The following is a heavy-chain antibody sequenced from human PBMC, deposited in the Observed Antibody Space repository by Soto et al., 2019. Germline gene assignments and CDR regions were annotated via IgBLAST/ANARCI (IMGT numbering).Heavy chain of an antibody. CDR3: ARGLITGSHYSGGWYYFDS. Sequence: SETLSLTCDLYGESFSGYIWTWIRQTPGKGLHWIGQINHSGSASYNPSLKSRVTISVHTSNSQFSLELSSVTAADTAVYYCARGLITGSHYSGGWYYFDSWGQGTQVT. D-gene: IGHD6-19*01. V-gene: IGHV4-34*01. J-gene: IGHJ4*02. CDR1: GESFSGYI. CDR2: INHSGSA.